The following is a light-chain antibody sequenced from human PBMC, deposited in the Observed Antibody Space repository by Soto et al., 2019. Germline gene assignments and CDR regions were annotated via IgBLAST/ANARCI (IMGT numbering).Light chain of an antibody. J-gene: IGKJ4*01. CDR2: DAS. CDR1: QSVTTY. CDR3: QQRSHWPRL. V-gene: IGKV3-11*01. Sequence: EIVLTQSPATLSLSPGERATLSCRASQSVTTYLAWFQQKPGQAPRLLIYDASKRATGIPARFSGSGSGTDFTLTFSSLEPEDFAVYYCQQRSHWPRLFGGGTKVEIK.